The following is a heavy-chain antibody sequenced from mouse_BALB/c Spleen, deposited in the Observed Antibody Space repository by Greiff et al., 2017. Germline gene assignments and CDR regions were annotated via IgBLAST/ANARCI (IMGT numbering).Heavy chain of an antibody. CDR3: ARVGHYYAMDY. CDR1: GYSITSGYY. Sequence: DVKLQESGPGLVKPSQSLSLTCSVTGYSITSGYYWNWIRQFPGNKLEWMGYISYDGSNNYNPSLKNRISITRDTSKNQFFLKLNSVTTEDTATYYCARVGHYYAMDYWGQGTSVTVSS. V-gene: IGHV3-6*02. CDR2: ISYDGSN. J-gene: IGHJ4*01.